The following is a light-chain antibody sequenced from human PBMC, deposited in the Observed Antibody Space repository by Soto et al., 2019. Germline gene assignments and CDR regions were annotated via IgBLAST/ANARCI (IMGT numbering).Light chain of an antibody. V-gene: IGKV3-20*01. Sequence: EIVLTQSPGTLSLSPGERATLSCRASRDVSSNYLAWYQQKPGQAPRLLIYGASGRATGIPARFSGSGPKKELTLTISRWEHADVAGYYCQHYSSSLTFGGGTKVDIK. CDR2: GAS. CDR1: RDVSSNY. CDR3: QHYSSSLT. J-gene: IGKJ4*02.